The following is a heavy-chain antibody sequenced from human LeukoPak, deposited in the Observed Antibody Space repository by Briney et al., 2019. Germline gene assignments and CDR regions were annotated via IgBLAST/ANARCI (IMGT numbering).Heavy chain of an antibody. D-gene: IGHD3-10*01. Sequence: PGASLQISCQGSGSIFTSYWIGWGRQVPGKGLEWMGIIYPGDSDTRYSPSFQGQVTISADKSISTAYLQWSSLKASDTAMYYCARQYMVRGVIVGDYWGQGTLVTVSS. J-gene: IGHJ4*02. CDR1: GSIFTSYW. V-gene: IGHV5-51*01. CDR2: IYPGDSDT. CDR3: ARQYMVRGVIVGDY.